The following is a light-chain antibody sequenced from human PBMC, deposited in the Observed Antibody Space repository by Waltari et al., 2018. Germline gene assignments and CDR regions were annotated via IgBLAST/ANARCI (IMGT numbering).Light chain of an antibody. CDR2: VGTGGMVG. CDR1: RRHSNHK. J-gene: IGLJ1*01. CDR3: GADHGSGSSFVYV. Sequence: QPVLTQPPSASASLGASVTLPCPLTRRHSNHKLDCYQQSPGNGPRVVMRVGTGGMVGSKGDGIPDRFSVLGSGLNRYLTIKNIQEEDESDYHCGADHGSGSSFVYVFGTGTKVTVL. V-gene: IGLV9-49*03.